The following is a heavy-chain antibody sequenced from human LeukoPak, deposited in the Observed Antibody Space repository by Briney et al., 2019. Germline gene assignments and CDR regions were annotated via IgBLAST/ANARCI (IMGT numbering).Heavy chain of an antibody. V-gene: IGHV3-23*01. CDR1: GFTFSSYA. Sequence: GGSLRLSCEASGFTFSSYAMSWVRQAPGKGLEWVSAISGSGGSTYYADSVKGRFTISRDNSKNTLYLQMNSLRAEDTAVYYCAKGGVVVPAADGYYFDYWGQGTLVTVSS. CDR3: AKGGVVVPAADGYYFDY. J-gene: IGHJ4*02. D-gene: IGHD2-2*01. CDR2: ISGSGGST.